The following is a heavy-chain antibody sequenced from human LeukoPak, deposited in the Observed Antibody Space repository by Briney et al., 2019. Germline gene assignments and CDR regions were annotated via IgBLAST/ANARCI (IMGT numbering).Heavy chain of an antibody. V-gene: IGHV3-30*02. Sequence: GGSLRLSCAASGFTLSSYGIHWVRHAPGKGLEWVTFIGYDGSNKYYADSVKGRFTISRDNSKNTLFLQMNSLRAEDTAVYYCAKDRLVPGSVLDYWGQGTLVTVSS. D-gene: IGHD6-19*01. CDR3: AKDRLVPGSVLDY. CDR2: IGYDGSNK. CDR1: GFTLSSYG. J-gene: IGHJ4*02.